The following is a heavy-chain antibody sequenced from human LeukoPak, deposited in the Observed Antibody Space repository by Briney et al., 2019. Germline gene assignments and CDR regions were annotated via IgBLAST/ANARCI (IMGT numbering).Heavy chain of an antibody. D-gene: IGHD4-17*01. CDR1: GFTVRTNY. CDR3: ATTNYGDYPFDY. V-gene: IGHV3-53*01. CDR2: IYTGGST. Sequence: GGSLRLSCAASGFTVRTNYMSWVRQAPGKGLEWVSVIYTGGSTDYADSVKGRFTISRDTSKKTLYLQMNNLRAEDTAVHYCATTNYGDYPFDYWGQGTLVTVSS. J-gene: IGHJ4*02.